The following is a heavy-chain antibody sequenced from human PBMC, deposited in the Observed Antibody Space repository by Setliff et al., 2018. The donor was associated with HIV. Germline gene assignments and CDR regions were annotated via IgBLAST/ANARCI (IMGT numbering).Heavy chain of an antibody. V-gene: IGHV3-23*01. Sequence: GVLRLSCAASGFTFSSYAMSWVRQAPGKGLEWVSAISGSGGSTYYADSVKGRFSVSRDNSKNTVFLQMNSLRVEDTALYYCARGVPGICSGGTCYLEYWGQGALVTVSS. CDR3: ARGVPGICSGGTCYLEY. D-gene: IGHD2-15*01. CDR2: ISGSGGST. J-gene: IGHJ4*02. CDR1: GFTFSSYA.